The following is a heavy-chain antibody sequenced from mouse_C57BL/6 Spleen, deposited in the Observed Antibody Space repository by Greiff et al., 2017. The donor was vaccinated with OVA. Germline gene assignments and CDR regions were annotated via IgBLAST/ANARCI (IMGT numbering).Heavy chain of an antibody. J-gene: IGHJ1*03. CDR3: ARRTTVGYFDV. CDR1: GYAFSSSW. Sequence: VKLMESGPELVKPGASVKISCKASGYAFSSSWMNWVKQRPGKGLEWIGRIYPGDGDTNYNGKFKGKATLTADKSSSTAYMQLSSLTSEDSAVYFCARRTTVGYFDVWGTGTTVTVSS. CDR2: IYPGDGDT. V-gene: IGHV1-82*01. D-gene: IGHD1-1*01.